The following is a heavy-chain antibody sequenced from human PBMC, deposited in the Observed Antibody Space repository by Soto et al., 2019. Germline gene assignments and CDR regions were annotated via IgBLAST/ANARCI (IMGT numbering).Heavy chain of an antibody. V-gene: IGHV4-39*01. Sequence: SETLSLTCIVSGESISSSSYYWGWIRQPPGKGLEWIGSIYYSGRTYYNPSFKSRVTISIDTSKNQFSLKLSPVTATDTAVYYCARQRTTVVTQAYFDHWGQGALVTVSS. J-gene: IGHJ4*02. CDR3: ARQRTTVVTQAYFDH. CDR2: IYYSGRT. CDR1: GESISSSSYY. D-gene: IGHD2-21*02.